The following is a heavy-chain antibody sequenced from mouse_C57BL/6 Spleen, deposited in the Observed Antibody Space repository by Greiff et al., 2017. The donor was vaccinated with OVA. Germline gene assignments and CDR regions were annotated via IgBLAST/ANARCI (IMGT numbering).Heavy chain of an antibody. J-gene: IGHJ2*01. D-gene: IGHD2-2*01. CDR1: GYAFSSSW. Sequence: VQLQQSGPELVKPGASVKISCKASGYAFSSSWMNWVKQRPGKGLEWIGRIYPGDGDTTYNGKFKGKATLTADKSSSTAYMKLSSLTSEDSAVVFCGRTGGYDGEGFDYWGQGTTLTVSS. V-gene: IGHV1-82*01. CDR3: GRTGGYDGEGFDY. CDR2: IYPGDGDT.